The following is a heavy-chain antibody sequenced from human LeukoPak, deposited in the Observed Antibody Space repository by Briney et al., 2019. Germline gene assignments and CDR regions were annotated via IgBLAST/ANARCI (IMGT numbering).Heavy chain of an antibody. CDR3: ARDLRYIVVVPAAIRRSSWFDP. CDR1: GYTFTGYY. J-gene: IGHJ5*02. V-gene: IGHV1-2*02. Sequence: ASVKVSCKASGYTFTGYYMHWVRQAPGQGLEWMGWINPNSGGTNYAQKFQGRVTMTRDTSISTAYMELSRLRSDDTAVSYCARDLRYIVVVPAAIRRSSWFDPWGQGTLVTVSS. D-gene: IGHD2-2*02. CDR2: INPNSGGT.